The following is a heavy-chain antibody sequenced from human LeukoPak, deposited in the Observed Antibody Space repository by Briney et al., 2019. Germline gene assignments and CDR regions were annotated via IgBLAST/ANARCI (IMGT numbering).Heavy chain of an antibody. CDR1: GFTFSNYW. Sequence: GGSLRLSCAASGFTFSNYWMHWVRQAPGKGLVWVSRINSDESTTTHADSVKGRFIISRDNAKNTLFLQMNSLRAEDTAVYYCARDGGFCTNGVCFFDYWGQGTLVTVSS. CDR2: INSDESTT. D-gene: IGHD2-8*01. V-gene: IGHV3-74*01. CDR3: ARDGGFCTNGVCFFDY. J-gene: IGHJ4*02.